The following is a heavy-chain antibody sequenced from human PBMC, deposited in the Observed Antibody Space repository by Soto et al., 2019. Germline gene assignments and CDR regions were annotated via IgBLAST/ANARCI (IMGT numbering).Heavy chain of an antibody. D-gene: IGHD1-26*01. CDR3: AKSPERGKWYFDV. CDR2: ISSGASEK. Sequence: QVHLVGSGGGVVQPGRSLRLSCAASGFSFSSYGMHWVRQTTDKGLEWVAAISSGASEKYYSDSVRGRFTISRDISKKTLYLEMNSLSDEDTAMYYCAKSPERGKWYFDVWGRGTQVTVS. CDR1: GFSFSSYG. V-gene: IGHV3-30*18. J-gene: IGHJ2*01.